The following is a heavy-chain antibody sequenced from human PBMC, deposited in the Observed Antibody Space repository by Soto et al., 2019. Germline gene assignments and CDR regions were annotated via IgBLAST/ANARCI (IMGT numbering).Heavy chain of an antibody. D-gene: IGHD1-26*01. J-gene: IGHJ4*02. CDR3: AKVLSSGSYSGALEY. V-gene: IGHV3-23*01. CDR1: GFSITSFA. CDR2: ISASGGST. Sequence: SVGSLRLSCVASGFSITSFAMSWVRQAPGKGLEWASAISASGGSTYADSVKGRFTISRDNSKNTLYLQMNSLRVEDTAVYYCAKVLSSGSYSGALEYWGQGALVTVS.